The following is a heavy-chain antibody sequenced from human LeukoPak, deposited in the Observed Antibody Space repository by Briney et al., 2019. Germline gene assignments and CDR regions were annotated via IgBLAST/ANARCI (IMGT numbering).Heavy chain of an antibody. CDR3: ATRRDASYYGSGYYYYYYMDV. V-gene: IGHV1-69*06. CDR1: GGTFSSYA. J-gene: IGHJ6*03. D-gene: IGHD3-10*01. Sequence: GASVKVSCKASGGTFSSYAISWVRQAPGQGLEWMGGIIPIFGTANYAQKFQGRVTITADKSTSTAYMELSSLGSEDTAVYYCATRRDASYYGSGYYYYYYMDVWGKGTTVTVSS. CDR2: IIPIFGTA.